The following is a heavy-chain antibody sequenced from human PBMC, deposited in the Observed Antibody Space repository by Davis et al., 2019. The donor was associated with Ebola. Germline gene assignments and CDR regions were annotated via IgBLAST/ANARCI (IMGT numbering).Heavy chain of an antibody. CDR2: INHSGST. CDR1: GGSFSGYY. D-gene: IGHD2-15*01. CDR3: ARLAIKYCSGGSCYYYGMDV. V-gene: IGHV4-34*01. Sequence: SETLSLTCAVYGGSFSGYYWSCIRQPPGKGLEWIGEINHSGSTNYNPSLKSRVTISVDTSKNQFSLKLSSVTAADTAVYYCARLAIKYCSGGSCYYYGMDVWGQGTTVTVSS. J-gene: IGHJ6*02.